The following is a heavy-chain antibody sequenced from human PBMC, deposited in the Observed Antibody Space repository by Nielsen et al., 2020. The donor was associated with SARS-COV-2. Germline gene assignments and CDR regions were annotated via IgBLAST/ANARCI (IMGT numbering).Heavy chain of an antibody. Sequence: ASVKVSCKASGYIFTSYAISWVRQAPGHGLEWMGWISAYNGNTNYAQNLQGRVTMTTDTSTSTAYMELRSLRSDDTAVYYCARDSGYDALIDYWGQGTLVTVSS. CDR1: GYIFTSYA. CDR3: ARDSGYDALIDY. J-gene: IGHJ4*02. CDR2: ISAYNGNT. V-gene: IGHV1-18*01. D-gene: IGHD5-12*01.